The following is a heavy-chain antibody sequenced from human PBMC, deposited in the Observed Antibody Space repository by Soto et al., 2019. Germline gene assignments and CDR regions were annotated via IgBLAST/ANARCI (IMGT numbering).Heavy chain of an antibody. CDR3: AKDEYSSSWSSYNWFDP. J-gene: IGHJ5*02. CDR2: ICGSGGST. D-gene: IGHD6-13*01. CDR1: GFTFSSYA. Sequence: EVQLLESGGGLVQPGGSLRLSCAASGFTFSSYAMSWVRQAPGKGLEWVSAICGSGGSTYYADSVKGRFTISRDNSKNTLYLQMNSLRAEDTAVYYCAKDEYSSSWSSYNWFDPWGQGTLVTVSS. V-gene: IGHV3-23*01.